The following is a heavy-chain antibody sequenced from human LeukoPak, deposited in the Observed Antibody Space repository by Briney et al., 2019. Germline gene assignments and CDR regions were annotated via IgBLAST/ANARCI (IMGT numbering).Heavy chain of an antibody. J-gene: IGHJ4*02. D-gene: IGHD2-2*01. CDR2: INHSGST. Sequence: SETLSLTCAVYGGSFSGYYWSWIRQPPGKGLEWIGEINHSGSTNYNPSLKSRVTISVDTSKNQFSLKLSSVTAADTAVYYCARGRGVVVPAAPDYWGQGTLVTVSS. CDR1: GGSFSGYY. V-gene: IGHV4-34*01. CDR3: ARGRGVVVPAAPDY.